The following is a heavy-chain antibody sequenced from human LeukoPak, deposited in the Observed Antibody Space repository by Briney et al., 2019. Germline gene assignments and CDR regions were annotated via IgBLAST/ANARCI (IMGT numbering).Heavy chain of an antibody. Sequence: GGSLRLSCAASGFTVSSNYMSWVRQAPGKGLEWVSVIYSGGSTYYADSVKGRFTISRDNSKNTLYLQMNSLRAEDMAVYYCARDIAGGGTTADYWGQGTLVTVSS. CDR2: IYSGGST. D-gene: IGHD4-17*01. V-gene: IGHV3-66*01. J-gene: IGHJ4*02. CDR3: ARDIAGGGTTADY. CDR1: GFTVSSNY.